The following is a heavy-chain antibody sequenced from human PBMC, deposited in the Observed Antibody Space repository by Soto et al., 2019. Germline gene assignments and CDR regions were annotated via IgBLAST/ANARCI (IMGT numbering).Heavy chain of an antibody. J-gene: IGHJ4*02. Sequence: PSETLSLTCAVYGGSFSGYYWSWIRQPPGKGLEWIGEINHSGSTNYNPSLKSRVTISVDTSKNQFSLKLSSVTAADTAVYYCARGLRAMIAAAGAIDYWGQGTLVTVSS. CDR1: GGSFSGYY. V-gene: IGHV4-34*01. D-gene: IGHD6-13*01. CDR3: ARGLRAMIAAAGAIDY. CDR2: INHSGST.